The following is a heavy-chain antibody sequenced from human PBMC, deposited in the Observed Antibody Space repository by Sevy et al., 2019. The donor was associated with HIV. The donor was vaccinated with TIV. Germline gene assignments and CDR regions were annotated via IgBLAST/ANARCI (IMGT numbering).Heavy chain of an antibody. CDR2: IYSGGST. Sequence: GSLRLSCAASGFTVSSNYMSWVRQAPGKGLEWVSVIYSGGSTYYADSVKGRFTISRDNSKNTLYLQMNSLRAEDTAVYYCARDRRDDLTNPYYYYYMDVWGKGTTVTVSS. V-gene: IGHV3-66*02. CDR3: ARDRRDDLTNPYYYYYMDV. J-gene: IGHJ6*03. D-gene: IGHD1-1*01. CDR1: GFTVSSNY.